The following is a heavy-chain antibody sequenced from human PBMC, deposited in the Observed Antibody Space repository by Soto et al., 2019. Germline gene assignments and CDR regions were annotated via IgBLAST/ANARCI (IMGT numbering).Heavy chain of an antibody. CDR2: IHYSGST. CDR1: GGSISSGGYY. J-gene: IGHJ4*02. Sequence: KPSETLSLTCTVSGGSISSGGYYWSWIRQPPGKGLEWIGHIHYSGSTYYIPSPKSRITISIDTSKNQVSLKLSSVTAADTAVYYCARDQAYSSSSQLDYWGQGTLVTVSS. D-gene: IGHD6-6*01. CDR3: ARDQAYSSSSQLDY. V-gene: IGHV4-30-4*01.